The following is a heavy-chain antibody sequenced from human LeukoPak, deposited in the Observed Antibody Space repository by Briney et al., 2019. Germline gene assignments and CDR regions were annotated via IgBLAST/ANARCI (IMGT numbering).Heavy chain of an antibody. Sequence: ASVKVSSMDSGYTFTVHYMHWVRQAPGHALARLGCINPNSGGTNYAQKFQGRVTMTRVTSISTAYMELSRLRSDDTAVYYCARGDSSGNYNYYYYMDVWGKGTTLSVSS. CDR3: ARGDSSGNYNYYYYMDV. CDR2: INPNSGGT. CDR1: GYTFTVHY. D-gene: IGHD3-22*01. V-gene: IGHV1-2*02. J-gene: IGHJ6*03.